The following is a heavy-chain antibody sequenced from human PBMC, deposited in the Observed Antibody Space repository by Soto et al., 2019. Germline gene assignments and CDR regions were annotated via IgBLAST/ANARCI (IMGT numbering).Heavy chain of an antibody. V-gene: IGHV1-3*01. J-gene: IGHJ4*02. D-gene: IGHD3-9*01. CDR2: INAGNGNT. CDR3: ARSWSVLTGYYGY. CDR1: GYTFTSYA. Sequence: GASVKVSFKASGYTFTSYAMHWVRQAPGQRLEWMGWINAGNGNTKYSQKFQGRVTITRDTSASTAYMELSSLRSEDTAVYYCARSWSVLTGYYGYWGQGTLVTVSS.